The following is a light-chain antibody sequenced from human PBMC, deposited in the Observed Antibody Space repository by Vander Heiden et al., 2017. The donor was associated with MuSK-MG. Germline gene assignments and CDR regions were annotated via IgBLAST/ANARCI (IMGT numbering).Light chain of an antibody. V-gene: IGKV1-6*01. CDR1: QGIRND. CDR2: AAS. Sequence: AIQMTPSPSSLSASVGDRVTITCRASQGIRNDLGWYQQKPGKAPKLLIYAASSLQSGVPSRFSGSGSGTDFTLTISSLQPEDFATYYCRQDDNYPRTFGQGTKLEIK. J-gene: IGKJ2*01. CDR3: RQDDNYPRT.